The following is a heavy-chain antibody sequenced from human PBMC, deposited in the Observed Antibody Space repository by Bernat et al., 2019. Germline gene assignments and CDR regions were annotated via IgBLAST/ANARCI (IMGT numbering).Heavy chain of an antibody. J-gene: IGHJ4*02. CDR3: AKGGAGVPIDY. V-gene: IGHV3-23*01. Sequence: EVQLLESGGGLVQPGGSLRLSCAASGFTFNSYAMSWVRQAPGKGLEWVSTISGSGGGTYYADSVRGRFTISRDNSKNTLYLQMNSVRAEDTALYYCAKGGAGVPIDYWGQGTLVTVSS. CDR1: GFTFNSYA. CDR2: ISGSGGGT. D-gene: IGHD3-16*01.